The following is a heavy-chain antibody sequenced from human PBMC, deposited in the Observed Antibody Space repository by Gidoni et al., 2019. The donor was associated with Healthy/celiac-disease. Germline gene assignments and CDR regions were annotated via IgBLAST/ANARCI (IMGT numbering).Heavy chain of an antibody. CDR1: GFTFSSYG. Sequence: QVQLVESGGGVVQPGRSLRLSCAASGFTFSSYGRHWVRQAPGKGLEWVAVISYDGSNKYYADSVKGRFTISRDNSKNTLYLQMNSLRAEDTAVYYCARADEYYYDSSGYSTYFDYWGQGTLVTVSS. V-gene: IGHV3-30*03. D-gene: IGHD3-22*01. CDR2: ISYDGSNK. J-gene: IGHJ4*02. CDR3: ARADEYYYDSSGYSTYFDY.